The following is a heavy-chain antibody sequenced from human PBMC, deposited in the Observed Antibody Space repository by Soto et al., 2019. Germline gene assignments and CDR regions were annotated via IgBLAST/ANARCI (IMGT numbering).Heavy chain of an antibody. CDR1: GYTFSSYA. CDR2: INAVYGNT. D-gene: IGHD7-27*01. Sequence: QVHLVQSGAEVRKPGASVKVSCKASGYTFSSYAMHWVRQAPGQRLEWMGWINAVYGNTKSSQKFQDRVTISRDTSASTAYMELTTLRSEDTAVYYCARDTGDGTFDFWGQGTLVPVSS. J-gene: IGHJ4*02. V-gene: IGHV1-3*01. CDR3: ARDTGDGTFDF.